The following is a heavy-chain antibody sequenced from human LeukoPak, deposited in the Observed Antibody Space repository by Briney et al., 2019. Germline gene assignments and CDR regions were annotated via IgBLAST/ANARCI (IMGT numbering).Heavy chain of an antibody. CDR1: GFTVSSTY. Sequence: GGSLRLSCAASGFTVSSTYMTWVRQAPGKGLEWVSVIYSGGSTYYADSVKGRITISRDNSKNTLYLQMNSLRAEDTAVYYCARDLGMDVWGQGTTVTVSS. J-gene: IGHJ6*02. V-gene: IGHV3-53*01. CDR3: ARDLGMDV. CDR2: IYSGGST.